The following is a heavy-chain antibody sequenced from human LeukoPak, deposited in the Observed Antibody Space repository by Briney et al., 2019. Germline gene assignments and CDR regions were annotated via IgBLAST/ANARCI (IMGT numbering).Heavy chain of an antibody. J-gene: IGHJ6*02. V-gene: IGHV6-1*01. CDR2: TYYRSKWYT. CDR1: GDSVSSDSAG. CDR3: TRTRDYAMDV. Sequence: SQTLSLTCAISGDSVSSDSAGWIWIRQSPSRGLEWLGKTYYRSKWYTEYALSVKSRVSINPDTSKNQFSLQLNSVTPEDTAVYNCTRTRDYAMDVWGQGATVTVSS.